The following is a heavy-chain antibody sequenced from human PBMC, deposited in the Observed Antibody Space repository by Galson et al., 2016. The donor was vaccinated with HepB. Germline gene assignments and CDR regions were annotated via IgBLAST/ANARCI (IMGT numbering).Heavy chain of an antibody. CDR2: IWYDGSNK. D-gene: IGHD6-19*01. J-gene: IGHJ4*02. V-gene: IGHV3-33*06. CDR1: GFTFSSYG. Sequence: SLRLSCAASGFTFSSYGMHWVRQAPGKGLEGVAVIWYDGSNKYYADSVKGRFTISRDNSKNTLYLQMNSLRAEDTAVYYCAKAKLRYSSGWYYFDYWGQGTLVTVSS. CDR3: AKAKLRYSSGWYYFDY.